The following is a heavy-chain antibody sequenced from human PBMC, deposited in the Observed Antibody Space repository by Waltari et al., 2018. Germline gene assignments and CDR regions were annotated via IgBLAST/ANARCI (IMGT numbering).Heavy chain of an antibody. D-gene: IGHD2-21*02. Sequence: QVQLQPWGAGLLKPSETLSLTCAVYGGSFSGYYWSWTRPPPGKGREWIGEINHSGSTNYNPSLKSRVTISVDTSKNQFSLKLSSVTAADTAVFYCARLVVTAIPGHYYFDYWGQGTLVTVSS. CDR3: ARLVVTAIPGHYYFDY. CDR1: GGSFSGYY. CDR2: INHSGST. V-gene: IGHV4-34*01. J-gene: IGHJ4*02.